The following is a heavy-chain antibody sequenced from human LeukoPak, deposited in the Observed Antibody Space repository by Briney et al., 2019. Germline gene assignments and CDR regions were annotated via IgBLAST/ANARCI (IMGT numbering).Heavy chain of an antibody. D-gene: IGHD6-19*01. CDR2: IYYSGST. V-gene: IGHV4-39*02. J-gene: IGHJ5*02. CDR3: AREQWLGTRWFDP. CDR1: GGSISSRSYY. Sequence: SETLSLTCTVSGGSISSRSYYWGWIRQPPGKGLEWIGSIYYSGSTYHNPSLKSRVTISVDTSKNQFSLKLSSVTAADTAVYYCAREQWLGTRWFDPWGQGTLVTVSS.